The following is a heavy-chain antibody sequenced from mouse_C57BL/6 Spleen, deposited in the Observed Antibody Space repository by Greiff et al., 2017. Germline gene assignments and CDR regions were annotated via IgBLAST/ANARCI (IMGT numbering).Heavy chain of an antibody. CDR3: SRYYGSRYYCV. J-gene: IGHJ1*03. V-gene: IGHV1-64*01. Sequence: VQLQQPGPELVQPGASVKMSCKASGYTFTSYWLHWVKQRPGQGLEWIGMIHPNSGSTHDNEKFKSKATLTVDNSSSTAYMQLSSLTSEDSAVYYGSRYYGSRYYCVWGTVATVTVAS. CDR1: GYTFTSYW. CDR2: IHPNSGST. D-gene: IGHD1-1*01.